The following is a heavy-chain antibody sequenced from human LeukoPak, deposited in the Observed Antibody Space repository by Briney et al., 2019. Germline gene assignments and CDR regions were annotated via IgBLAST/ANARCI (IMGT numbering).Heavy chain of an antibody. J-gene: IGHJ4*02. Sequence: GESLKISCKGSGYTFTTHWIGWVRQMPGKGLEWMGIIYPGDSETKYRPSLQGQVTISADKSTSTAYLQWSSLKASDTAIYYCARIEGSTFDFWGQGTLVTVSS. CDR2: IYPGDSET. V-gene: IGHV5-51*01. CDR1: GYTFTTHW. CDR3: ARIEGSTFDF.